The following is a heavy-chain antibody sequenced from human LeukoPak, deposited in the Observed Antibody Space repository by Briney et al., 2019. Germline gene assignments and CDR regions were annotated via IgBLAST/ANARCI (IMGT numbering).Heavy chain of an antibody. V-gene: IGHV4-34*01. Sequence: SETLSLTCAVYGGSFSGYYWSWIRQPPGKGLEWIGEINHSGSTNYNPSLKSRVTISVDTSKNQFSLKLSSVTAADTAVYYCAREWFPDGFGYWGQGTLVTVSS. CDR1: GGSFSGYY. CDR3: AREWFPDGFGY. D-gene: IGHD3-10*01. CDR2: INHSGST. J-gene: IGHJ4*02.